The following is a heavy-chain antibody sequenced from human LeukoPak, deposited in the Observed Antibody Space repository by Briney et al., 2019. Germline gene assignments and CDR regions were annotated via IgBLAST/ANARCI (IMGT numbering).Heavy chain of an antibody. CDR3: ARDGDGDYGTDY. CDR2: INYRGRT. J-gene: IGHJ4*02. V-gene: IGHV4-59*01. CDR1: SGSISSYY. Sequence: PSETLSLTCTVSSGSISSYYWVWLRQPPGQGREWIGYINYRGRTNYNPSIKSRVTISVDTSKNQCSLKLSSVTAADTAVYYCARDGDGDYGTDYWGQGTLVTVSS. D-gene: IGHD4-17*01.